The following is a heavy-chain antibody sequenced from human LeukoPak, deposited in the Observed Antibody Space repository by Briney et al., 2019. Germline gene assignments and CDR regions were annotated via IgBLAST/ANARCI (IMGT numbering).Heavy chain of an antibody. D-gene: IGHD4-17*01. J-gene: IGHJ4*02. CDR1: GGSISSYY. V-gene: IGHV4-59*08. Sequence: PSETLSLTCTVSGGSISSYYWSWIRQPPGKGLEWIGYIYYSGSTNYNPSLKSRVTISVDTSKNQFSLKLSSVTAADTAVYYCPRLDGDYYFDYWGQGTLVTVSS. CDR2: IYYSGST. CDR3: PRLDGDYYFDY.